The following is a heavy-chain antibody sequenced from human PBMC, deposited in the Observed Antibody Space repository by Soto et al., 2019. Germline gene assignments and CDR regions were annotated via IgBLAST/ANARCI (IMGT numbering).Heavy chain of an antibody. CDR1: GFAFSNYG. J-gene: IGHJ4*02. V-gene: IGHV3-33*01. D-gene: IGHD6-13*01. CDR3: AREWWEEPAGKETVSQFDY. CDR2: ICSDGTKK. Sequence: QVHLVESGGGVVQPGRSLTLSCTASGFAFSNYGIHWVRQAPGRGLEWVAVICSDGTKKFYAGSVRGRFTISRDNYKNTIYLQMNSLRAEDTAVYYCAREWWEEPAGKETVSQFDYWGQGTVVTVSP.